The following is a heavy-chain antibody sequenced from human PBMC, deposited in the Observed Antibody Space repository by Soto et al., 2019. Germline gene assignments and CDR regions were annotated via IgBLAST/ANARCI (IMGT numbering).Heavy chain of an antibody. CDR2: INAGNGNT. V-gene: IGHV1-3*01. J-gene: IGHJ6*02. Sequence: VKVSCKASGYTFTSYAMHWVRQAPGQRLEWMGWINAGNGNTKYSQKFQGRVTITRDTSASTAYMELSSLRSEDTAVYYCARVLEGDSSSWLGNYYYYGMDVWGQGTTVTVSS. D-gene: IGHD6-6*01. CDR3: ARVLEGDSSSWLGNYYYYGMDV. CDR1: GYTFTSYA.